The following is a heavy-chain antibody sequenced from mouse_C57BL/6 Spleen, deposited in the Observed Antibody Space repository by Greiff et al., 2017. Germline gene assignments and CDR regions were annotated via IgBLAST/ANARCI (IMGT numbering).Heavy chain of an antibody. CDR2: IYWDDDK. J-gene: IGHJ2*01. CDR1: GFSLSTSGMG. V-gene: IGHV8-12*01. CDR3: ARTTNYYGSSYPFDY. Sequence: QVTLKESGPGILQSSQTLSLTCSFSGFSLSTSGMGVSWIRQPSGKGLEWLAHIYWDDDKRYNPSLKSRLTISKDTSRNQVFLKITSVDTADTATYYCARTTNYYGSSYPFDYWGQGTTLTVSS. D-gene: IGHD1-1*01.